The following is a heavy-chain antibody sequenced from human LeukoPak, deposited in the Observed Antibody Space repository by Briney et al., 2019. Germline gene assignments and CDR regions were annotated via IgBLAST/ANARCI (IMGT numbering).Heavy chain of an antibody. J-gene: IGHJ4*02. Sequence: PSETLSLTCSVSGDSISTSSSYWGWIRQPPGKGLEWIGSIYYSGSTYYNTSLKSRVTISVDTSKNQFSLKLSSVTAADTAVYYCARENPIVVVVDYWGQGTLVTVSS. CDR1: GDSISTSSSY. V-gene: IGHV4-39*07. CDR3: ARENPIVVVVDY. CDR2: IYYSGST. D-gene: IGHD3-22*01.